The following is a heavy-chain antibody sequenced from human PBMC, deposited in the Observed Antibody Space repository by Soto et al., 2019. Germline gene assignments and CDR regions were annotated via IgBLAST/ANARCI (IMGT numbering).Heavy chain of an antibody. CDR1: GYTFTGYY. J-gene: IGHJ5*02. CDR3: ARGLSGYSSSWYEDNWFDP. D-gene: IGHD6-13*01. Sequence: GASVKVSCKASGYTFTGYYMHWVRQAPGQGLEWMGWINPNSGGTNYAQKFQGWVTMTRDTSISTAYMELSRLRSDDTAVYYCARGLSGYSSSWYEDNWFDPWGQGTLVTVSS. CDR2: INPNSGGT. V-gene: IGHV1-2*04.